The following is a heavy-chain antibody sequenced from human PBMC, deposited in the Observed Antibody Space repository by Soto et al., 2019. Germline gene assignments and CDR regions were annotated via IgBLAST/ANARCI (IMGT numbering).Heavy chain of an antibody. D-gene: IGHD7-27*01. CDR3: ARGATGDRSYYYYYGMDV. Sequence: VGSLRLSCAASGFTFSSYEMNWVRQAPGKGLEWVSYISSSGSTIYYADSVKGRFTISRDNAKNSLYLQMNSLRAEDTAVYYCARGATGDRSYYYYYGMDVWGQGTTVTVSS. CDR1: GFTFSSYE. J-gene: IGHJ6*02. V-gene: IGHV3-48*03. CDR2: ISSSGSTI.